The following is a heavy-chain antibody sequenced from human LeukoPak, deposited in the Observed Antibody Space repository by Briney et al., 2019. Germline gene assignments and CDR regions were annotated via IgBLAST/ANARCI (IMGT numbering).Heavy chain of an antibody. CDR1: GYTFTSYA. V-gene: IGHV1-18*01. CDR2: ISAYNDNT. Sequence: ASVKVSCKASGYTFTSYAISWVRQAPGQGLEWMGWISAYNDNTNYAQKFQGRVTMTTDTSTSTAYMELGSLRSDDTAVYYCASSYYYASGSYDYYYYGMDVWGQGTTVTVSS. J-gene: IGHJ6*02. CDR3: ASSYYYASGSYDYYYYGMDV. D-gene: IGHD3-10*01.